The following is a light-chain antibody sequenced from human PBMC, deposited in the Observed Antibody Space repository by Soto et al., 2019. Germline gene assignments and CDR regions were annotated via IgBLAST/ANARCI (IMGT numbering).Light chain of an antibody. J-gene: IGKJ1*01. CDR3: QQYNTYST. CDR1: QTISSW. CDR2: DAS. V-gene: IGKV1-5*01. Sequence: DIPITQSPSTLSASVGDRVTITCRASQTISSWLAWYQQKIGKAPKLLIYDASSLERGIPSRFSGSGSGTDFNLTISSLQPDDFGTYFCQQYNTYSTFGQGTKVE.